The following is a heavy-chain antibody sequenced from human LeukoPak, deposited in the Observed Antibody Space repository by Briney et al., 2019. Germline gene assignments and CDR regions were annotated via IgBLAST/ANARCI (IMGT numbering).Heavy chain of an antibody. Sequence: GGSLRLSCAASGFTASSNYMSWVRQAPGKGLEWVSVIYSDGTTYYADSVKGRFTISRDNSKNTLYLQMNSLRAEDTAVYYCAKDPSGDYYYYYMDVWGKGTTVTISS. CDR2: IYSDGTT. CDR1: GFTASSNY. J-gene: IGHJ6*03. CDR3: AKDPSGDYYYYYMDV. V-gene: IGHV3-66*02. D-gene: IGHD6-19*01.